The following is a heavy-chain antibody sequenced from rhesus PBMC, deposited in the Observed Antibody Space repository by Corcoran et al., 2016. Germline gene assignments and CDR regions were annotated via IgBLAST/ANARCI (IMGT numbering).Heavy chain of an antibody. V-gene: IGHV4-169*02. J-gene: IGHJ2*01. Sequence: QLQLQESGPGLVKPSETLSVTCAVSGGSISSSYWSWLRQAPGKGLEWIGYIYVSVSSTNDNPSRKRRVTLSVDTSKNQLSLKLSAVTAADTAVYYCASSPGYYWYFDLWGPGTPITISS. CDR2: IYVSVSST. D-gene: IGHD3-28*01. CDR3: ASSPGYYWYFDL. CDR1: GGSISSSY.